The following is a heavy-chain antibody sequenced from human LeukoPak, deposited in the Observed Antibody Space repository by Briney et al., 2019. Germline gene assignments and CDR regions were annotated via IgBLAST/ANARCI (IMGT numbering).Heavy chain of an antibody. D-gene: IGHD3-22*01. Sequence: GGSLRLSCAASGFTFDDYGMSWVRQAPGKGLEWVSGINWNGGSTGYADSVKGRFTISRDNAKISLYLQMNSLRAEDTALYYCARDREYYYDSSGYYGNFDYWGQGTLVTVSS. CDR1: GFTFDDYG. V-gene: IGHV3-20*04. CDR2: INWNGGST. J-gene: IGHJ4*02. CDR3: ARDREYYYDSSGYYGNFDY.